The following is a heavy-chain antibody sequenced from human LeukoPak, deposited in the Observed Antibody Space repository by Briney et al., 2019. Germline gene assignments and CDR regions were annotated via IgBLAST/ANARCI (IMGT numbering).Heavy chain of an antibody. D-gene: IGHD1-26*01. CDR1: GFTFSSYW. J-gene: IGHJ3*02. CDR2: INSDSSYI. V-gene: IGHV3-21*01. Sequence: TGGSLRLSCAASGFTFSSYWMHWVRQAPGKGLEWVSSINSDSSYIFFADSLKGRFTISRDNADNSLYLHMNSLRVEDTAVYYCARSYMVGYITRAFDIWGQGTMVTVSS. CDR3: ARSYMVGYITRAFDI.